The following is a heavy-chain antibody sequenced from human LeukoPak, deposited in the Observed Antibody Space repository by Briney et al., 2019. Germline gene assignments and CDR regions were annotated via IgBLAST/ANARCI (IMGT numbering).Heavy chain of an antibody. CDR2: MNPNSGNT. D-gene: IGHD2-8*01. CDR3: ARGCTNGVCYTFDY. Sequence: ASVKVSCKASGYTFTSYDINWVRQATGQGLEWTGWMNPNSGNTGYAQKFQGRVTITRNTSISTAYMELSSLRSEDTAVYYCARGCTNGVCYTFDYWGQGTLVTVSS. CDR1: GYTFTSYD. V-gene: IGHV1-8*03. J-gene: IGHJ4*02.